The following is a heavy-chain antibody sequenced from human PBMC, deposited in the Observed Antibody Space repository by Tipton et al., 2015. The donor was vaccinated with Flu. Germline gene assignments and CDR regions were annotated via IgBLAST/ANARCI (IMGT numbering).Heavy chain of an antibody. J-gene: IGHJ6*02. Sequence: SLRLSCAASGFTFGSYGMHWVRQAPGKGLEWVAYLWYDGGNVHYADSVRGRFTITRDNSKNNVHLQMNNLRVADTAVYFCAREGPPDYGMDVWGQGTTVTVSS. CDR3: AREGPPDYGMDV. CDR1: GFTFGSYG. CDR2: LWYDGGNV. V-gene: IGHV3-33*01.